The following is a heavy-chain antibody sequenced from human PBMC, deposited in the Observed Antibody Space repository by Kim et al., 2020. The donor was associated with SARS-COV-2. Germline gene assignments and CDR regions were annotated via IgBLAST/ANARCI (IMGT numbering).Heavy chain of an antibody. CDR2: ISSSSSYT. D-gene: IGHD2-15*01. Sequence: GGSLRLSCAASGFTFSSYSMNWVRQAPGKGLEWVSSISSSSSYTYYADSVKGRFTISRDNAKNSLYLQMNSLRAEDTAVYYCARHAFGCYASFDYWGQGT. CDR1: GFTFSSYS. CDR3: ARHAFGCYASFDY. V-gene: IGHV3-21*01. J-gene: IGHJ4*02.